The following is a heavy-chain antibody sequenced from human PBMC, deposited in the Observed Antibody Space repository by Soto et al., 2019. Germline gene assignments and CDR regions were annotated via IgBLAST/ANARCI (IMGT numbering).Heavy chain of an antibody. CDR1: GFTFTSCE. CDR2: ISYDGGNT. V-gene: IGHV3-30-3*01. D-gene: IGHD2-15*01. CDR3: LRPSTLSSHATDV. J-gene: IGHJ6*02. Sequence: PGGSLRLSCAASGFTFTSCEIHCVRQAPGKGLEWVAIISYDGGNTYYADSVKGRFTMSRDNSKNTLYLQMDSLRVGDTAVYYCLRPSTLSSHATDVWGQGTPVTVSS.